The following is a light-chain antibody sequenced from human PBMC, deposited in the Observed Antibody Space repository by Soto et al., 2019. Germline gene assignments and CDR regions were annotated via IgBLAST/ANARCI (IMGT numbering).Light chain of an antibody. Sequence: EIVLTQSPATLSLSPVERATLSCRASQSVSSYLAWYQQKPGQAPRLLIYDASNRATGIPARFSGSGSGTDFPLTISSLKPEDFAVYYCQQRSNWPPLTFGGGTKVEIK. CDR1: QSVSSY. J-gene: IGKJ4*01. CDR2: DAS. V-gene: IGKV3-11*01. CDR3: QQRSNWPPLT.